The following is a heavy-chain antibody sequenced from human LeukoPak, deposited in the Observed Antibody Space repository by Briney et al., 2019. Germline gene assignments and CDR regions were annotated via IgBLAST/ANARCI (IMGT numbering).Heavy chain of an antibody. J-gene: IGHJ5*02. CDR2: IIPIFGTA. D-gene: IGHD4-17*01. V-gene: IGHV1-69*05. Sequence: ASVKVSCKASGYTFTSYGISWVRQAPGQGLEWMGGIIPIFGTANYAQKFQGRVTITTDESTSTAYMELSSLRSEDTAVYYCARDDYGDNWFDPWGQGTLVTVSS. CDR1: GYTFTSYG. CDR3: ARDDYGDNWFDP.